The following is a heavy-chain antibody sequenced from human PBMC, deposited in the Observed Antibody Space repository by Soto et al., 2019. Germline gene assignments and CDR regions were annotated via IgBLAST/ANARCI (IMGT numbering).Heavy chain of an antibody. CDR2: LNIAGTI. J-gene: IGHJ3*02. D-gene: IGHD1-1*01. Sequence: PSETLSLTCSVSGASISSFNWNWVRQPAGKGPEWVGRLNIAGTINYNPSLKSRITMSMDTSKNQISLHLRSVTAADTAVYYCARRAIMGNVGGAFAIWGQGTMVTVSS. V-gene: IGHV4-4*07. CDR3: ARRAIMGNVGGAFAI. CDR1: GASISSFN.